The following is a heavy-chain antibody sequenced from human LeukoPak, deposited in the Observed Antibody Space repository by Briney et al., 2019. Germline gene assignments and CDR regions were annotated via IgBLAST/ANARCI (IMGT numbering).Heavy chain of an antibody. D-gene: IGHD3-9*01. J-gene: IGHJ4*02. V-gene: IGHV4-39*01. Sequence: SETLSLTCTVSGGSVSSSIYYWGWIRQPPGKGLEWIGSIYYSGSTSYNPSLKSRVTISVDTSKNQFSLKLTSVTAADTAVYYCASRNDILTGYVFDFWGQGTLVTISS. CDR2: IYYSGST. CDR3: ASRNDILTGYVFDF. CDR1: GGSVSSSIYY.